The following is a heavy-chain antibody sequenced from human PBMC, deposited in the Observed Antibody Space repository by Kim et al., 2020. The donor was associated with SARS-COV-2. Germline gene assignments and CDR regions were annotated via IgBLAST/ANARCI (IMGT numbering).Heavy chain of an antibody. CDR2: ISYSGSS. CDR1: GDSVSSGKYF. J-gene: IGHJ4*01. D-gene: IGHD3-16*01. V-gene: IGHV4-61*01. CDR3: ARDPGRSWGMGTYF. Sequence: SETLSLTCSVSGDSVSSGKYFWTWIRQSPGRGLEWIGYISYSGSSYYNPSLRSRVTISMDTSKNQFSLMLRSVTAADSALYYCARDPGRSWGMGTYF.